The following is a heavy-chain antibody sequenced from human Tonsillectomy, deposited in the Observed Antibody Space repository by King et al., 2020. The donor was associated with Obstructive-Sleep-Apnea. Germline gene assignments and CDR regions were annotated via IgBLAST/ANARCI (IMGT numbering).Heavy chain of an antibody. CDR2: IWYDGSNK. D-gene: IGHD3-10*01. Sequence: EQLVQSGGGVVQPGRSLRLSCAASGFTFSSYGMHWVRQAPGKGLEWVAVIWYDGSNKYYADSVKGRFTISRDNSKNTLYLQMNSLRAEDTAVYYCARGRFGDYHWFDPWGQGTLVTVSS. J-gene: IGHJ5*02. CDR1: GFTFSSYG. V-gene: IGHV3-33*01. CDR3: ARGRFGDYHWFDP.